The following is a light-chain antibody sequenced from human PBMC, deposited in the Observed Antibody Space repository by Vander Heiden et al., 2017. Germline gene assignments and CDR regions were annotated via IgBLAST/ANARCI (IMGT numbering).Light chain of an antibody. CDR2: LVS. J-gene: IGKJ5*01. CDR3: MQTLETPPIT. Sequence: DIVMTQSPLSLPVTPGEPASISCSPSQCLLHSRGHHCLDWYLQKPGQSPQLLMYLVSNRASGVPDRFSGSGSGTDFTLTISRVEAEDVGVYYCMQTLETPPITFGQGTRLDIK. CDR1: QCLLHSRGHHC. V-gene: IGKV2-28*01.